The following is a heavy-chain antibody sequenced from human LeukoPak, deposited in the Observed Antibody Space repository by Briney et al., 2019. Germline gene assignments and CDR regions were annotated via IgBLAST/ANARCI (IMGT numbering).Heavy chain of an antibody. D-gene: IGHD6-19*01. Sequence: GGSLRLSCAASGFTFGSYSMNWVRQAPGKGLEWVSSISSSSSYIYYADSVKGRFTISRDNAKNSLYLQMNSLRAEDTAVYYCARRMVAVAGTGVDYWGQGTLVTVSS. CDR2: ISSSSSYI. J-gene: IGHJ4*02. CDR1: GFTFGSYS. V-gene: IGHV3-21*01. CDR3: ARRMVAVAGTGVDY.